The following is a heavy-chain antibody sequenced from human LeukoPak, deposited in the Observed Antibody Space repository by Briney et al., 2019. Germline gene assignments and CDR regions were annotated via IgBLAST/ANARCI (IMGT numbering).Heavy chain of an antibody. CDR2: IKQDGGEK. Sequence: PGGSLRLSCAASGFTFSSYSMKWVRQAPGKGLEWVANIKQDGGEKYYVDSVKGRFTISRDNAKNSLYLQMNSLRAEDTAVYYCATLVATTRFDYWGQGTLATVSS. J-gene: IGHJ4*02. V-gene: IGHV3-7*01. CDR1: GFTFSSYS. CDR3: ATLVATTRFDY. D-gene: IGHD5-12*01.